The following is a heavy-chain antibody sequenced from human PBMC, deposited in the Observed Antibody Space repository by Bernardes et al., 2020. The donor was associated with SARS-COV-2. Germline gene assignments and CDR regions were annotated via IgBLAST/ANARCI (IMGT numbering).Heavy chain of an antibody. D-gene: IGHD2-8*01. V-gene: IGHV5-51*01. CDR3: ARLGALGVPGERTNNGMDV. J-gene: IGHJ6*03. CDR1: GYTFNDYW. CDR2: IYPGDSDT. Sequence: GESLKISCQASGYTFNDYWIVWVRQMPGKGLEWMGIIYPGDSDTRYSPSFQGQVTISADKSINTAYVSWARLKASDTAIYYCARLGALGVPGERTNNGMDVWGEGTTVKVTS.